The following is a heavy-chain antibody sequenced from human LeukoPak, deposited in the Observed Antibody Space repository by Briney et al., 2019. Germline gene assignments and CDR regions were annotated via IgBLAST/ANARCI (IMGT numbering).Heavy chain of an antibody. CDR3: ARDQTYYVSSGYYYVTYFQL. J-gene: IGHJ1*01. V-gene: IGHV4-4*07. CDR2: ISTGGST. CDR1: GASISSSY. D-gene: IGHD3-22*01. Sequence: SETLSLTCTVSGASISSSYCTWMRQPAGEGLEWIGRISTGGSTTYNPSFKSRVAMSVDMSKNQFSLNLTSVTAADTAVYYCARDQTYYVSSGYYYVTYFQLWGQGILVTVSS.